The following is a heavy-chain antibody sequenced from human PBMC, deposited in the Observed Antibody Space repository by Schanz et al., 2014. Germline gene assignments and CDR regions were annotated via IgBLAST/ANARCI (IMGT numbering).Heavy chain of an antibody. J-gene: IGHJ4*02. Sequence: VQLVESGGGLVKPGGSLRLSCAASGFTFNNFGMNWVRQAPGKGLEWVSCITGGSTTYTYYADSVRGRFTISRDNAKNTLYLQMNSLRAEDTAVYYCVRDTDYHFDYWGQGTLVTVSS. CDR1: GFTFNNFG. CDR2: ITGGSTTYT. CDR3: VRDTDYHFDY. D-gene: IGHD4-17*01. V-gene: IGHV3-21*01.